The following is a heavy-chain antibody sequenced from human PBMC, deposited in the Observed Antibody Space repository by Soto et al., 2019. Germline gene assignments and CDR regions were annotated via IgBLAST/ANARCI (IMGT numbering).Heavy chain of an antibody. CDR1: GGSFSGYY. CDR2: INHSGST. V-gene: IGHV4-34*01. J-gene: IGHJ4*02. D-gene: IGHD4-17*01. CDR3: ARGRSVRCGAYDY. Sequence: SETLSLTCAVYGGSFSGYYWSWIRQPPGKGLEWIGEINHSGSTNYNPSLKSRVTISVDTSKNQFSLKLSSVTAADTAVYYCARGRSVRCGAYDYWGQGTLVTVSS.